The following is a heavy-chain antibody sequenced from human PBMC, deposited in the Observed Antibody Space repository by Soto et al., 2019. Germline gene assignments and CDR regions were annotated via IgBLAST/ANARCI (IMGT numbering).Heavy chain of an antibody. D-gene: IGHD2-15*01. CDR3: PKVYQGASGGSCYPWGKPCYYYYGMDV. CDR2: ISYDGSNK. J-gene: IGHJ6*02. V-gene: IGHV3-30*18. CDR1: GFTFSSYG. Sequence: PGGALRLSCAASGFTFSSYGMHWVRQAPGKGLEWVAVISYDGSNKYYADSVKGRFTISRDNPKNTLYLQMNSLRAEDTAVYYCPKVYQGASGGSCYPWGKPCYYYYGMDVWGQGTTVTVSS.